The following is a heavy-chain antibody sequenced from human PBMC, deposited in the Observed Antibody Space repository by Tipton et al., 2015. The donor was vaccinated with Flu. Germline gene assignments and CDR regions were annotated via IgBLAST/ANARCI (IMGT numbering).Heavy chain of an antibody. J-gene: IGHJ5*02. CDR1: GSSVGSPYC. V-gene: IGHV4-38-2*01. CDR2: ICPGSP. Sequence: TLSLTCSVSGSSVGSPYCWGWVRQPPGKGLEWIGNICPGSPYYNPSLTSRVTISIDTFKAQFSLRLTSVTAADTAVYFCARRDFSNYVSEPKNWFDPWGQGTLVTVSS. CDR3: ARRDFSNYVSEPKNWFDP. D-gene: IGHD4-11*01.